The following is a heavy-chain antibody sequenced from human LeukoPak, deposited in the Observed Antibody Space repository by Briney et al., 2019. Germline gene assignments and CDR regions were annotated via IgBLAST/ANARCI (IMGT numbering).Heavy chain of an antibody. CDR2: IWYDGSNK. CDR1: GFTFSSYG. J-gene: IGHJ4*02. V-gene: IGHV3-33*01. Sequence: PGRSLRLSCAASGFTFSSYGMHWVRQAPGKGLEWVAVIWYDGSNKYYADSVKGRFTISRDNSKNTLYQQMNSLRAEDTAVYYCARIPSYCSSTSCPFGYWGQGTLVTVSS. CDR3: ARIPSYCSSTSCPFGY. D-gene: IGHD2-2*01.